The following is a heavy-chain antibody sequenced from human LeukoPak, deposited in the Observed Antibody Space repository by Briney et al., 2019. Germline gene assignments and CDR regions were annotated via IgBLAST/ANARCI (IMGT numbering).Heavy chain of an antibody. CDR2: IYYSGST. J-gene: IGHJ4*02. Sequence: SETLSLTCTVSGGSISSYYWSWIRQPPGKGLEWIGYIYYSGSTNYNPSLKSRVTISVDTSKNQFSLKLSSVTAADTAVYYCARLKVDYDSSGYSYYFDYWGQGTLVTVSS. D-gene: IGHD3-22*01. V-gene: IGHV4-59*08. CDR3: ARLKVDYDSSGYSYYFDY. CDR1: GGSISSYY.